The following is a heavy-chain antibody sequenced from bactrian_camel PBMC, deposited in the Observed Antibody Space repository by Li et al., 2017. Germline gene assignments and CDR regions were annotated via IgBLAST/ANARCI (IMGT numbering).Heavy chain of an antibody. Sequence: HVQLVESGGGSVQAGGSLRLSCAASGYTYNRNCMAWFRQAPGKEREGVARIATGSGNTYYADSVKGRFTISRDNAENTVYLQMNRLQPEDTGVYYCANVPPTSLAVGLGARGQGTQVTVS. V-gene: IGHV3S1*01. D-gene: IGHD5*01. CDR1: GYTYNRNC. J-gene: IGHJ4*01. CDR2: IATGSGNT.